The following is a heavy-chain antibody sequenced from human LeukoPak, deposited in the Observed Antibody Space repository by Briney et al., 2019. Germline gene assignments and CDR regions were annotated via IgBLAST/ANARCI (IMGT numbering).Heavy chain of an antibody. J-gene: IGHJ3*02. Sequence: GASVKVSCKASGYTFTSYYMHWVRQAPGQGLEWMGIINPSGGSTSYAQKFQGRVTMTRDTSTSTVYMELSSLRSEDTAVYYCARVAVFRAVYSPDLSAFDIWGQGTMVTVSS. CDR3: ARVAVFRAVYSPDLSAFDI. V-gene: IGHV1-46*01. CDR1: GYTFTSYY. D-gene: IGHD5-18*01. CDR2: INPSGGST.